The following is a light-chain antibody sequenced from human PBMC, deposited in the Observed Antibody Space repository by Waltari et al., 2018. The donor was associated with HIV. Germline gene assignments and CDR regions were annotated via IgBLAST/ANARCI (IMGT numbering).Light chain of an antibody. CDR1: RSNIGSNY. CDR3: AAWDVSLRGAYV. J-gene: IGLJ1*01. V-gene: IGLV1-47*01. Sequence: QSVLTQPPSASGTPGQRVTISCSGARSNIGSNYVYWYQQLPGTAPKLLIYRNNQRPSGVPDRCSASKSGTSASLAISGLRSEDEADYYCAAWDVSLRGAYVFGTGTKVAVL. CDR2: RNN.